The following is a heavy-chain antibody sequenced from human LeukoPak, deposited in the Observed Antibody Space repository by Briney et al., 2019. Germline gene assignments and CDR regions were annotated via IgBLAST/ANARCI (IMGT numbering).Heavy chain of an antibody. Sequence: HPGGSLRLSCAVSGFTFSSYGMHWVRQAPGKGLEWVAVIWYDGSNKYYADSVKGRFTISRDSSKTTLDLQMNSLRAEDTAVYYCVRVGYTNYGIDYWGQGTLVTVSS. D-gene: IGHD4-11*01. J-gene: IGHJ4*02. CDR1: GFTFSSYG. V-gene: IGHV3-33*01. CDR2: IWYDGSNK. CDR3: VRVGYTNYGIDY.